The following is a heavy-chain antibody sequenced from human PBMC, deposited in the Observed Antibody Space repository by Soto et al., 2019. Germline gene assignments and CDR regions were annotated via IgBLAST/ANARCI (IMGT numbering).Heavy chain of an antibody. D-gene: IGHD4-17*01. CDR2: IYSGGST. J-gene: IGHJ6*02. CDR1: GFTVSSNY. CDR3: ARSQDYAARGYGMDV. V-gene: IGHV3-53*01. Sequence: GGSLRLSCAASGFTVSSNYMSWVRQAPGKGLEWVSVIYSGGSTYYADSVKGRFTISRDNSKNTLYLQMNSLRAEDTAVYYCARSQDYAARGYGMDVWGQGTTVTVSS.